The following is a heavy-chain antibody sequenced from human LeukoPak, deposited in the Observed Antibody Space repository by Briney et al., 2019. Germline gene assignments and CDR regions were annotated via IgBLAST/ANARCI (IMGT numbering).Heavy chain of an antibody. CDR1: GGSFSTNA. J-gene: IGHJ5*02. V-gene: IGHV1-69*13. Sequence: ASVKVSCKASGGSFSTNAIAWVRQAPGQGLEWMVGIIPIFGSANYAQKFQGRVTITADESTSTAYMELSSLRSEDTAVYYCARGSYGSGFYLWFDPWGQGTQVSVSS. CDR2: IIPIFGSA. D-gene: IGHD3-10*01. CDR3: ARGSYGSGFYLWFDP.